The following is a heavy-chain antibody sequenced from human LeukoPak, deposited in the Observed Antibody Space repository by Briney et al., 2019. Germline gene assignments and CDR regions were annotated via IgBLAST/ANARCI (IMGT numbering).Heavy chain of an antibody. CDR3: ARDNFTGLSRRGFDY. V-gene: IGHV4-59*01. J-gene: IGHJ4*02. D-gene: IGHD1-14*01. CDR2: IYYSGST. CDR1: GGSISSYY. Sequence: PSETLSLTCSVSGGSISSYYWSWIRQLPGKGLEWIGYIYYSGSTNYNPSLKSRVTISVDTSNNQFSLKLSSVAAADTAVYYCARDNFTGLSRRGFDYWGQGTLVTVSS.